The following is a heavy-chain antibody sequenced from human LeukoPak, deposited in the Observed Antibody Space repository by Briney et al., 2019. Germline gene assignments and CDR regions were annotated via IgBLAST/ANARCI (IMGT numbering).Heavy chain of an antibody. CDR3: ARGRQFFYDSSGYDKHFDS. J-gene: IGHJ4*02. CDR1: GGSLSSYF. D-gene: IGHD3-22*01. CDR2: IYYSGST. V-gene: IGHV4-59*08. Sequence: SETLSLICTVSGGSLSSYFWSWIRQPPGKGLEVIGSIYYSGSTHYNPSLESRVTISADTSRNQFSLKLGSVTAADTAVYYCARGRQFFYDSSGYDKHFDSWGQGALVTVSS.